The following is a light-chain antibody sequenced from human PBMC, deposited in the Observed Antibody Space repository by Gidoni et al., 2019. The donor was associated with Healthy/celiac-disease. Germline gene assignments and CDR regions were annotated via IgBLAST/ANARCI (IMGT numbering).Light chain of an antibody. V-gene: IGLV1-40*01. J-gene: IGLJ2*01. CDR2: GNS. CDR3: QSYDSSLSGWDVV. Sequence: QSVLTQPPSVSGAPGPRVTISCTGSSPNIGAGYDVHWYQQLPGAAPKLLIYGNSTRPSGVPDRFSGSKSGTSASLAITGLQAEDEADYYCQSYDSSLSGWDVVFGGGTKLTVL. CDR1: SPNIGAGYD.